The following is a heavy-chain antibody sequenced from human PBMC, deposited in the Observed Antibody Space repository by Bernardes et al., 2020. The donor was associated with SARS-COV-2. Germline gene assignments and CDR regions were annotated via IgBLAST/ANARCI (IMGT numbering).Heavy chain of an antibody. V-gene: IGHV4-59*08. Sequence: SETLSLTCTVSGGSISSYYWSWIRQPPGKGLEWIGYIYYSGSTNYNPSLKSRVTISVDTSKNQFSLKLSSVTAADTAVYYCGSSTVTTFLVYWGQGTLVTVSS. CDR3: GSSTVTTFLVY. D-gene: IGHD4-4*01. J-gene: IGHJ4*02. CDR2: IYYSGST. CDR1: GGSISSYY.